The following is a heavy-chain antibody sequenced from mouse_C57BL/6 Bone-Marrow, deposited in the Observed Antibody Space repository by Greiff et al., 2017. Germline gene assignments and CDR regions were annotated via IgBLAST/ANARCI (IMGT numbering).Heavy chain of an antibody. D-gene: IGHD2-1*01. Sequence: EVKVVESGGGLVKPGGSLKLSCAASGFTFSSYTMSWVRQTPEKRLEWVATISGGGGNTYYPDSVKGRFTISRDNAKNTLYLQMSSLRSEDTALYYCARGGKIYYGNYGAYWGQGTLVTVSA. CDR1: GFTFSSYT. V-gene: IGHV5-9*01. CDR3: ARGGKIYYGNYGAY. CDR2: ISGGGGNT. J-gene: IGHJ3*01.